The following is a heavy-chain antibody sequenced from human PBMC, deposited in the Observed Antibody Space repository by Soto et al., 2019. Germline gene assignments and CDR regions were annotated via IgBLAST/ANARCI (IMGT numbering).Heavy chain of an antibody. Sequence: PGESLKISCKGSGYSFTSYWIGWVRQMPGKGLEWMGIIYPGDSDTRYSPSFQGQVTISVDKSISTAYLQWSSLKASDTAMYYCARRPASGYYVDYFDYWGQGTLVTVSS. CDR2: IYPGDSDT. V-gene: IGHV5-51*01. J-gene: IGHJ4*02. CDR3: ARRPASGYYVDYFDY. CDR1: GYSFTSYW. D-gene: IGHD5-12*01.